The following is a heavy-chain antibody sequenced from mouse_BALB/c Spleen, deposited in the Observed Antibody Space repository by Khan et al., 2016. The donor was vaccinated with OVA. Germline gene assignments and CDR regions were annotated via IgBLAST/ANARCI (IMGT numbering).Heavy chain of an antibody. CDR2: ISSGSNTI. D-gene: IGHD1-1*01. Sequence: EVELVESGGGLVQPGGSRKLSCAASGFTFSNFGMHWVRQAPEKGLEWVAYISSGSNTIYYADSVKGRFTISRDNPKNTLFLQMTSLRSEDTAIYYCTRRHNTYAWFAYWGQGTLVTVSA. CDR1: GFTFSNFG. J-gene: IGHJ3*01. V-gene: IGHV5-17*02. CDR3: TRRHNTYAWFAY.